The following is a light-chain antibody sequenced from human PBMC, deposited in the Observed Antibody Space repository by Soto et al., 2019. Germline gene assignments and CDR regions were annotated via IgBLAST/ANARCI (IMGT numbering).Light chain of an antibody. CDR2: GAS. V-gene: IGKV3-20*01. CDR1: QSVASSS. CDR3: QQYGSSSYT. J-gene: IGKJ2*01. Sequence: EIVLTQSPGTLSLSPGEEATLSCRASQSVASSSLAWYQQKPGQAPRLIIYGASNRATGTPDRFSGGGSGTDFTLTISRLEPEDFAVYYCQQYGSSSYTFGQGTKLEIK.